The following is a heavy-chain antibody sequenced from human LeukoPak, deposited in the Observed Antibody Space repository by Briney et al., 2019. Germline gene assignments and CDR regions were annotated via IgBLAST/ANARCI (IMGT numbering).Heavy chain of an antibody. J-gene: IGHJ4*02. CDR1: GGSISSGGYS. CDR3: ARGYYYGSGSYYNPPTLFDY. Sequence: SQTLSLTCAVSGGSISSGGYSWSWIRQPPGKGLEWIGYIYHSGSTYYNPSLKSRVTISVDRSKSQFSLKLSSVTAADTAVYYCARGYYYGSGSYYNPPTLFDYWGQGTLVTVSS. CDR2: IYHSGST. V-gene: IGHV4-30-2*01. D-gene: IGHD3-10*01.